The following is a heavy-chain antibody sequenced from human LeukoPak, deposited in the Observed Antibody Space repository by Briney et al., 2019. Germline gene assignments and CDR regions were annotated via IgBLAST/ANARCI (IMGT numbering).Heavy chain of an antibody. V-gene: IGHV3-30*04. Sequence: GGSLRLSCAASGFTFAGYTMHWVRQAPGKGLEWATLITYDGSTKYYADSVKGRFTISRDNAKNSLYLQMNSLRAEDTALYYCAKEGYCTNGVCYTAGFDYWGQGTLVTVSS. CDR2: ITYDGSTK. CDR3: AKEGYCTNGVCYTAGFDY. CDR1: GFTFAGYT. D-gene: IGHD2-8*01. J-gene: IGHJ4*02.